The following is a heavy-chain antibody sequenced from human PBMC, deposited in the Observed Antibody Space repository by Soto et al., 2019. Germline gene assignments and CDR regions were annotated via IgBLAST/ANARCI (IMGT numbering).Heavy chain of an antibody. J-gene: IGHJ4*02. CDR1: GGSISSYY. CDR2: IYYSGST. D-gene: IGHD6-25*01. Sequence: QVHLQESGPGLVKPSETLSLTCNVSGGSISSYYWSWIRQPPGKGLEWIGHIYYSGSTNYNPSLKSRVTISVDTSKNHFSLKLSSVPAADTAVYYCARRLTAATSFDYWGQGTLVTVSS. CDR3: ARRLTAATSFDY. V-gene: IGHV4-59*12.